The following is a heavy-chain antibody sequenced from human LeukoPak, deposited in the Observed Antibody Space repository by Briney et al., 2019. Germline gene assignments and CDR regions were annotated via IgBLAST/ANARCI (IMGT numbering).Heavy chain of an antibody. CDR2: INPNSGGT. V-gene: IGHV1-2*02. CDR3: ARLVRGVIGWFDP. D-gene: IGHD3-10*01. CDR1: GYTFTSYD. J-gene: IGHJ5*02. Sequence: ASVKVSCKASGYTFTSYDINWVRQAPGHGLEWRGWINPNSGGTNYAQKFQGRVTMTRDTSISKAYMELSRLRSDDTAVYYCARLVRGVIGWFDPWGQGTLVTVSS.